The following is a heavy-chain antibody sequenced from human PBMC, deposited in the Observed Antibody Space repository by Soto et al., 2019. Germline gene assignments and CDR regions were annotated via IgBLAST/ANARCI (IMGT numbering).Heavy chain of an antibody. Sequence: SETLSLTCTVSGGSISGYYWSWIRQPPEKGLEWIGNVYYSGGAKYNPSVKRRVSISVDTSKNQFSLNLSSVTAADTAVYYCTRDGDGRISTNPYYYYGMDVWGPGITVTVSS. V-gene: IGHV4-59*01. J-gene: IGHJ6*02. CDR2: VYYSGGA. CDR1: GGSISGYY. D-gene: IGHD2-21*02. CDR3: TRDGDGRISTNPYYYYGMDV.